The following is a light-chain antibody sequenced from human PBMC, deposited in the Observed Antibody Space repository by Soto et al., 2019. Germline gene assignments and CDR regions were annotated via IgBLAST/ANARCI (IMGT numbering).Light chain of an antibody. CDR3: QKYDSAPWT. V-gene: IGKV1-27*01. CDR2: TAS. CDR1: QGIGNS. Sequence: DIQMTQSPSSLSASVGDRVTITCRASQGIGNSLAWYQQKPGRVPNLLMYTASTLLSGVPSRFSGSGSGTDFTLTIRSLQHEDVATYYCQKYDSAPWTLGQGTKFEIK. J-gene: IGKJ1*01.